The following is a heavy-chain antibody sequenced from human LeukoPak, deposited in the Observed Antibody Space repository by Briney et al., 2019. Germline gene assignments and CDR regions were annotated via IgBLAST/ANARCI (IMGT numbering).Heavy chain of an antibody. CDR2: INSNSGGT. Sequence: ASVKVSCKASGYTFTGYYMRWVRQAPGQGLEWMGRINSNSGGTNYAQKFQGRVTMTRDTSISTAYMELSRLRSDDTAVYYCARAGTTVTTTDYWGQGTLVTVSS. D-gene: IGHD4-17*01. J-gene: IGHJ4*02. V-gene: IGHV1-2*06. CDR1: GYTFTGYY. CDR3: ARAGTTVTTTDY.